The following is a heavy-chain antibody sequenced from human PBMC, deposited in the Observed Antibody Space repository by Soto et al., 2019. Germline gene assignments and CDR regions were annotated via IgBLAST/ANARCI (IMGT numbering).Heavy chain of an antibody. V-gene: IGHV3-53*01. CDR1: GFTVSSNY. J-gene: IGHJ4*02. CDR3: ATTLIVGTTRRDQ. Sequence: EVQLVESGGGLIQSGGSLRLSCAASGFTVSSNYMSWVRQAPGKGLEWVSVLYSGGSAYYVDSVKGRFTISRDNSKNTCYLQMNSPRAEDTAVYYCATTLIVGTTRRDQGGQGIRVTVSS. CDR2: LYSGGSA. D-gene: IGHD1-26*01.